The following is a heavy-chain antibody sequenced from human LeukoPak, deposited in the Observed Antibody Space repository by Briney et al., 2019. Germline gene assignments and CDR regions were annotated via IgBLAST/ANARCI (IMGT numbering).Heavy chain of an antibody. J-gene: IGHJ4*02. CDR3: ASAYTYVRLGDH. CDR1: GYTFSDYS. Sequence: PGGSLRLSCAASGYTFSDYSVNWVRQVPGKGLEWVARTNLHGTAVDYADSVKGRFIISRDNAKNTLFLQMNSLRVEDTAVYYCASAYTYVRLGDHWGQGTLVTVSS. D-gene: IGHD3-16*01. CDR2: TNLHGTAV. V-gene: IGHV3-74*01.